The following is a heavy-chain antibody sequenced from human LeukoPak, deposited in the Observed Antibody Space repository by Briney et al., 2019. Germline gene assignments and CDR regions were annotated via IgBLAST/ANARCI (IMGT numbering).Heavy chain of an antibody. CDR2: INHSGST. V-gene: IGHV4-34*01. Sequence: SETLSLTCAVYGGSFSGYYWSWIRQPPGKGLEWIGEINHSGSTNYNPSLKSRVTISVATSKNQFSLKLSSVTAADTAVYYCASLVRNYGSGNFPYYYYYMDVWGKGTTVTVSS. D-gene: IGHD3-10*01. CDR3: ASLVRNYGSGNFPYYYYYMDV. CDR1: GGSFSGYY. J-gene: IGHJ6*03.